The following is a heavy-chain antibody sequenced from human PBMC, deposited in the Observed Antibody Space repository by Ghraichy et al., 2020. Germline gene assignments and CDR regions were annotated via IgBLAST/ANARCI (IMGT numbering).Heavy chain of an antibody. CDR1: GGTFSSYA. J-gene: IGHJ3*02. CDR3: ARDSCIGSGSYYGYAFDI. Sequence: SVKVSCKASGGTFSSYAISWVRQAPGQGLEWMGGIIPIFGTANYAQKFQGRVTITADESTSTAYMELSSLRSEDTAVYYCARDSCIGSGSYYGYAFDIWGQGTMVTVSS. D-gene: IGHD1-26*01. V-gene: IGHV1-69*13. CDR2: IIPIFGTA.